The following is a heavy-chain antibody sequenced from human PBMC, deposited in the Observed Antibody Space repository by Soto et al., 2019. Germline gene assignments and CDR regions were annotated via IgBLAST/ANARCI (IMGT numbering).Heavy chain of an antibody. Sequence: QVQLVESGGGVVQPGRSLRLSCAASGFTFSSYGMRWVRQAPGKGLEWVAIISYDGSNQYYADSVKGRFTISRDNSKNTLDLQMNSLRTEDTAVYYCAKALGELSPESYDHWGQGVLVTVSS. CDR1: GFTFSSYG. V-gene: IGHV3-30*18. J-gene: IGHJ4*02. CDR3: AKALGELSPESYDH. CDR2: ISYDGSNQ. D-gene: IGHD3-16*02.